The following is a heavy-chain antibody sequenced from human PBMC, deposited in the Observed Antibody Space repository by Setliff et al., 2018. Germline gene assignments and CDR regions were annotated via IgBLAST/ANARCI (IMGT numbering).Heavy chain of an antibody. CDR3: ARGRNVAARLLDS. CDR1: GASINSLSW. Sequence: PSETLSLTCTVSGASINSLSWWSWVRQPPGKGLEWIGEIYHDGNDKYTPSVHYSPSLKRRITISIDKSNNQFSLKVNSVTAADTAVYYCARGRNVAARLLDSWGQGTLVTVSS. V-gene: IGHV4-4*02. D-gene: IGHD6-6*01. J-gene: IGHJ4*02. CDR2: IYHDGND.